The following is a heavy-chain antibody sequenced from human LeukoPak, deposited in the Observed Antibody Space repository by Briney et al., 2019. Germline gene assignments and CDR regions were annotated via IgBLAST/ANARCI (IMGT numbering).Heavy chain of an antibody. J-gene: IGHJ4*02. D-gene: IGHD4-17*01. Sequence: PSETLSLICTVSGGSISSYYWSWIRQPPGKGLEWIGYIYYSGSTNYNPSLKSRVTISVDTSKNQFSLKLSSVTAADTAVYYCARVPYGDYYFDYWGQGTLVTVSP. CDR2: IYYSGST. CDR1: GGSISSYY. CDR3: ARVPYGDYYFDY. V-gene: IGHV4-59*01.